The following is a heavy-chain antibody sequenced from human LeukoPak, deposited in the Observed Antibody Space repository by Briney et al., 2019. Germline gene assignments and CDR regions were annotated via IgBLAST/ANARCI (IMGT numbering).Heavy chain of an antibody. CDR1: GFTFSDYT. J-gene: IGHJ3*02. D-gene: IGHD6-19*01. CDR3: ARASTSYSSGLDAFDI. Sequence: GGSLRLSCAASGFTFSDYTMNWVRQAPGKGLEWVSSISSSGNYIYYADSVRGRFTISRDNAKTSLSLQMNSLRAEDTAVYYCARASTSYSSGLDAFDIWGQGTMVTVSS. V-gene: IGHV3-21*06. CDR2: ISSSGNYI.